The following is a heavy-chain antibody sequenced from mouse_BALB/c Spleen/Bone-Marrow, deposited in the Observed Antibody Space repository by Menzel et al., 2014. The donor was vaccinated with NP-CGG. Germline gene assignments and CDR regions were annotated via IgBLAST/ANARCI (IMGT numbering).Heavy chain of an antibody. V-gene: IGHV7-3*02. Sequence: EVKLVESGGGLVQPGGSLRLSCAASGFTLTDYYMSWVRQPPGKALEWLGFIRNKANGYTTYYSASVKGRFTISRDNSQSILYLQMNTLRAEDSATYYCARDENVGIYWYFDVWGAGTTVTVSS. J-gene: IGHJ1*01. CDR3: ARDENVGIYWYFDV. CDR2: IRNKANGYTT. CDR1: GFTLTDYY.